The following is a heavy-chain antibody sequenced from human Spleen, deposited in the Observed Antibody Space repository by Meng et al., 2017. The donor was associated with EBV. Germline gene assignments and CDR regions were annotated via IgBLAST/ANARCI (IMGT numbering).Heavy chain of an antibody. J-gene: IGHJ5*01. V-gene: IGHV1-69*06. Sequence: QVQLVQTGAEVQKPGSAVKDPCKVSGDTFSSYGIGWVRRAPGQGPEWMGGIIPIFGTTNYAQKFQGRVTITADRSTSIIYTYLSSLRSEDTAVYYCARYEVGAWEGGRYRDNWFDSWGQGTLVTVAS. CDR2: IIPIFGTT. CDR1: GDTFSSYG. CDR3: ARYEVGAWEGGRYRDNWFDS. D-gene: IGHD1-26*01.